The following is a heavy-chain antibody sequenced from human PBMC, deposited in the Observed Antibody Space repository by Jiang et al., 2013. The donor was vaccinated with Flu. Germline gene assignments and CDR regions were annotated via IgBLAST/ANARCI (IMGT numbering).Heavy chain of an antibody. Sequence: SQTLSLTCVISGDSVSSNTAAWNWVRQSPSRGLEWLGRTYYRSKWYNNYAESVKSRITINPDTSKNQFSLQLNSVTPEDTAVYFCARDPPEISSALDVWGQGTRVTVSS. CDR2: TYYRSKWYN. D-gene: IGHD3-3*01. J-gene: IGHJ3*01. V-gene: IGHV6-1*01. CDR3: ARDPPEISSALDV. CDR1: GDSVSSNTAA.